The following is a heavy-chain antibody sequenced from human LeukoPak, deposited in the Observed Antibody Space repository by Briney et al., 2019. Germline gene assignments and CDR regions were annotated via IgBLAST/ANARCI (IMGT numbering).Heavy chain of an antibody. J-gene: IGHJ4*02. CDR3: ARREGVEMATDTDY. V-gene: IGHV5-51*01. CDR2: IYPGDSDT. Sequence: GESLKIPCKGSGYSFTSYRIGWVRQMPGKGLEWMGIIYPGDSDTRYSPSFQGQVTISADKSISTAHLQWSSLKASDTAMYYCARREGVEMATDTDYWGQGTLVTVSS. D-gene: IGHD5-24*01. CDR1: GYSFTSYR.